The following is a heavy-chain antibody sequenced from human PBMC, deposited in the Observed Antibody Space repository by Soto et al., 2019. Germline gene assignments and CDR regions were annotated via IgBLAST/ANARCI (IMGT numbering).Heavy chain of an antibody. D-gene: IGHD3-10*01. CDR2: INPNSGGT. V-gene: IGHV1-2*04. Sequence: QVQLVQSGAEVKKPGASVKVSCKASGYTFTGYYMHWVRQAPGQGLEWMGWINPNSGGTNYAQKFQGWVTMTRDTSISTAYMEVSRLRSDDTAVYYCARDGGRLLWFGELGGFDPWGQGTLVTVSS. CDR1: GYTFTGYY. CDR3: ARDGGRLLWFGELGGFDP. J-gene: IGHJ5*02.